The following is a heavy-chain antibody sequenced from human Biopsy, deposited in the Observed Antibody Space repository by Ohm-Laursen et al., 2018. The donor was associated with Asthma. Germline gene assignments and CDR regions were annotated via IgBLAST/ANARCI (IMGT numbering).Heavy chain of an antibody. CDR3: ARDVMEWYLPAFDF. CDR1: GFTFRSYA. Sequence: SQRLSCGASGFTFRSYAMQWVRPAPGKGLEWVAVGGSYYDGGLKYYADSVNGRFTVSRDDSKNTLYLQMNSLRPDDTAVYYCARDVMEWYLPAFDFWGQGTLVTVSS. CDR2: GGSYYDGGLK. D-gene: IGHD3-3*01. V-gene: IGHV3-30-3*01. J-gene: IGHJ4*02.